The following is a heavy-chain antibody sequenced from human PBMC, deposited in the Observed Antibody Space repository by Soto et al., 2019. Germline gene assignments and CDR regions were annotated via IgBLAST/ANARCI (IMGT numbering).Heavy chain of an antibody. Sequence: PGGSLRLSCAASGFTFSSTWMTWVRQAPGKGLEWVANIKQDGSDEYYVDSVKGRFTISRDNPRNSLYLQMSSLRAEDTAVYYCARPLGWRDAFDIWGQGTVVTVS. J-gene: IGHJ3*02. CDR3: ARPLGWRDAFDI. D-gene: IGHD6-19*01. CDR1: GFTFSSTW. V-gene: IGHV3-7*01. CDR2: IKQDGSDE.